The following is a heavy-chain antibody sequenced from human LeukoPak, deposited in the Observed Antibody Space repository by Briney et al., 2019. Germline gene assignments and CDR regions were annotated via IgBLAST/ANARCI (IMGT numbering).Heavy chain of an antibody. V-gene: IGHV3-33*08. CDR3: ARPLLGYCSSTGCYNPAY. CDR2: IRCNGNTK. J-gene: IGHJ4*02. Sequence: GGSLRLSCAGSGCTFSRYTMNWVRQAPGKGLEWVSFIRCNGNTKYQADSVKGRFTISRDKSKNSLYLQMNSLRAEDTAVYYCARPLLGYCSSTGCYNPAYWGQGTLVTVSS. D-gene: IGHD2-2*02. CDR1: GCTFSRYT.